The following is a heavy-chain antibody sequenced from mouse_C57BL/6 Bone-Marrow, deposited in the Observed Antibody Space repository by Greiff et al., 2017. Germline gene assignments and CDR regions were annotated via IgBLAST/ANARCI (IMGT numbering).Heavy chain of an antibody. D-gene: IGHD6-1*01. CDR1: EYEFPSHD. V-gene: IGHV5-2*01. Sequence: EVKVVESGGGLVQPGESLKLSCESNEYEFPSHDMSWVRKTPEKRLELVAAINSDGGSTYYPDTMERRFIISRDNTKQTLYLQMSSLRSEDTALYYCARQSLHFYYAMDYWGQGTSVTVSS. CDR2: INSDGGST. J-gene: IGHJ4*01. CDR3: ARQSLHFYYAMDY.